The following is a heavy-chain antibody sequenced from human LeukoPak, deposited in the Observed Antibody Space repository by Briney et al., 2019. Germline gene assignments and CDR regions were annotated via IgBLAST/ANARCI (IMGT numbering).Heavy chain of an antibody. D-gene: IGHD5-18*01. Sequence: PGGSLRLSCAASGFTFSSYTMHWVRQIPGERPEWVSSISGDTTYIYYADSLKGRFTISRDNAKNSLYLQMNSLRAEDTAVYYCARDLDTAMVTGGAFDIWGQGTMVTVSS. V-gene: IGHV3-21*01. CDR1: GFTFSSYT. J-gene: IGHJ3*02. CDR2: ISGDTTYI. CDR3: ARDLDTAMVTGGAFDI.